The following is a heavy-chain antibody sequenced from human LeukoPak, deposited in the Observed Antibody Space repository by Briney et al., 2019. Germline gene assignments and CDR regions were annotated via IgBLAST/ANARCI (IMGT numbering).Heavy chain of an antibody. CDR2: INWDGGSS. V-gene: IGHV3-43*01. Sequence: GGSLRLSCAASGFTFDDYTMHWVRHAPGKGLEWVSLINWDGGSSYYADSVKGRFTISRDNSKNSLYLQMNSLRTEDTALYYCAKGLDYYDSSGYFYGGYFDYWGQGTLVTVSS. CDR1: GFTFDDYT. CDR3: AKGLDYYDSSGYFYGGYFDY. J-gene: IGHJ4*02. D-gene: IGHD3-22*01.